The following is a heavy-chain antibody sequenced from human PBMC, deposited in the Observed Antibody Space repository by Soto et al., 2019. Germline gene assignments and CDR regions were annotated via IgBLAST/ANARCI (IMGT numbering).Heavy chain of an antibody. CDR2: IYPGGSI. CDR3: ASADFDY. J-gene: IGHJ4*02. Sequence: QVQLQESGPGLVKPSGTLSLTCAVSDGSISSSNWWNWVRQPPGKGLEWIGEIYPGGSINYNPSLKSRLTISVDKSKNQISLNLTPVTAADTAVYYCASADFDYWGQGTLVTVSS. CDR1: DGSISSSNW. V-gene: IGHV4-4*02.